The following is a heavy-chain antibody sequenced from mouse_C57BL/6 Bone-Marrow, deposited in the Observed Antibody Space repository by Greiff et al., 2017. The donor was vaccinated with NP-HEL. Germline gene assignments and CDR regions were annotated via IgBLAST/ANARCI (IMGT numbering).Heavy chain of an antibody. CDR1: GYAFSSSW. CDR2: IYPGDGDT. J-gene: IGHJ2*01. Sequence: QVQLKESGPELVKPGASVKISCKASGYAFSSSWMNWVKQRPGKGLEWIGRIYPGDGDTNYNGKFKGKATLTADKSSSTAYMQLSSLTSEDSAVYFCARGAYYGSSPFDYWGQGTTLTVSS. D-gene: IGHD1-1*01. CDR3: ARGAYYGSSPFDY. V-gene: IGHV1-82*01.